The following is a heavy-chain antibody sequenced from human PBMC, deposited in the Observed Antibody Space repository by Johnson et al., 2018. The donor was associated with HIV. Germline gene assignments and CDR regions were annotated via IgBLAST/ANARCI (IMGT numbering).Heavy chain of an antibody. Sequence: VQLVESGGGVVQRGGSLRLACAASGFIFSSYGMHWVRQAPGKGLEWVAFIRFDGSNKFYADSVKGRFTLSRDNSKNTLYLQMNSLKADDTAIYYCAKDEGGYSSAGSAGTSFDIWGQGTMVTVSS. CDR1: GFIFSSYG. J-gene: IGHJ3*02. D-gene: IGHD6-25*01. CDR3: AKDEGGYSSAGSAGTSFDI. CDR2: IRFDGSNK. V-gene: IGHV3-30*02.